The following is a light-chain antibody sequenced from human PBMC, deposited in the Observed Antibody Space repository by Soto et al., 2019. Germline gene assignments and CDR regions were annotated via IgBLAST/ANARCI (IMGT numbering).Light chain of an antibody. CDR3: QQYNNWPRT. Sequence: EVVLTQSPGTLSVSPGEGATLACRASQSVSTNLAWYQQKPGQAPRLLMYGASNGAAGIPARFSGSGSGTEFTLTISSLQSEDFAVYYCQQYNNWPRTFGGGTKVDIK. V-gene: IGKV3-15*01. J-gene: IGKJ4*01. CDR1: QSVSTN. CDR2: GAS.